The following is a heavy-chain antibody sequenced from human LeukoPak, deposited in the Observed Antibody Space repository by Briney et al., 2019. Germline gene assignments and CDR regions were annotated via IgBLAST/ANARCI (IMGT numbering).Heavy chain of an antibody. CDR2: IIPILGIA. CDR1: GYTFTGYY. J-gene: IGHJ6*02. V-gene: IGHV1-69*02. CDR3: ARTPEGYCSSTSCQPTDYYYYGMDV. D-gene: IGHD2-2*01. Sequence: ASVKVSCKASGYTFTGYYMHWVRQAPGQGLEWMGRIIPILGIANYAQKFQGRVTITADKSTSTAYMELSSLRSEDTAVYYCARTPEGYCSSTSCQPTDYYYYGMDVWGQGTTVTVSS.